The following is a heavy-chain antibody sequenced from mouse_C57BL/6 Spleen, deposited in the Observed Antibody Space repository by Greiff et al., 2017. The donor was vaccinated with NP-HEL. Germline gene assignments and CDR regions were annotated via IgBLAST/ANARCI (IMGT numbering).Heavy chain of an antibody. J-gene: IGHJ2*01. Sequence: VQLKQSGPELVKPGASVKISCKASGYSFTDYNMNWVKQSNGKSLEWIGVINPNYGTTSYNQKFKGKATLTVDQSSSTAYMQLNSLTSEDSAVYYCARSHYYGSSYGRYFDYWGQGTTLTVSS. CDR2: INPNYGTT. CDR3: ARSHYYGSSYGRYFDY. D-gene: IGHD1-1*01. CDR1: GYSFTDYN. V-gene: IGHV1-39*01.